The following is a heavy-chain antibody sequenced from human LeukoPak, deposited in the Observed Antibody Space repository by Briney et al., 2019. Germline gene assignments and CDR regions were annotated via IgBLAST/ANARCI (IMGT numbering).Heavy chain of an antibody. CDR1: GFTVSSNY. V-gene: IGHV3-53*01. Sequence: PGGSLRLSCAASGFTVSSNYMSWVRQAPGKGLEWVSVIYSGGSTYYADSVKGRFTISRDNSKNTLYLQMNSLRAEDTAVYYCARDIDGYCSGGSCRYYWGQGTLVTVSS. J-gene: IGHJ4*02. CDR3: ARDIDGYCSGGSCRYY. D-gene: IGHD2-15*01. CDR2: IYSGGST.